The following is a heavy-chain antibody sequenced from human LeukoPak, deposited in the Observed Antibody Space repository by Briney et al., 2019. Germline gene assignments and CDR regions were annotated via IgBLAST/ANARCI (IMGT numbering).Heavy chain of an antibody. CDR2: IYYTGST. Sequence: SETLSLTCTVSGGSITNYYWSWIRQPPGKGLEWIGYIYYTGSTNYNPSLRSRVTISVDTSKNQLSLKLTSVTPADTAVYYCARKAAAGIPPLYNWFDPRGQGTLVTVSA. D-gene: IGHD6-13*01. J-gene: IGHJ5*02. V-gene: IGHV4-59*01. CDR3: ARKAAAGIPPLYNWFDP. CDR1: GGSITNYY.